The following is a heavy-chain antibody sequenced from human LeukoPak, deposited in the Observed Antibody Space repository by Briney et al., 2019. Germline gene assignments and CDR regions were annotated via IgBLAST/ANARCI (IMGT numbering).Heavy chain of an antibody. D-gene: IGHD4-17*01. J-gene: IGHJ4*02. CDR3: ARLDYGDALNTFDY. V-gene: IGHV3-21*01. Sequence: GGSLRLSCAASGFTFSSYSMNWVRPAPGKGLEWVSSISSSSSYIYYADSVKGRFTISRDNAKNSLYLQMNSLRAEDTAVYYCARLDYGDALNTFDYWGQGTLVTVSS. CDR1: GFTFSSYS. CDR2: ISSSSSYI.